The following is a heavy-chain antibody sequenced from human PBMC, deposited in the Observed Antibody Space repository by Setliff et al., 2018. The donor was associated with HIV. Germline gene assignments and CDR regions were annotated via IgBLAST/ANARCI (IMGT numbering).Heavy chain of an antibody. D-gene: IGHD3-9*01. CDR3: VRGRIDTYWDYFKEYFFNYIDV. Sequence: SETLSLTCTILGNSSVTNYFWGWIRAPADKGLEWIGHIAASGDPNYNNALKSRLSMSVHTSKNQISLSLTSVLAADTAVYFCVRGRIDTYWDYFKEYFFNYIDVWGQGTTVTVSS. V-gene: IGHV4-4*07. J-gene: IGHJ6*03. CDR2: IAASGDP. CDR1: GNSSVTNYF.